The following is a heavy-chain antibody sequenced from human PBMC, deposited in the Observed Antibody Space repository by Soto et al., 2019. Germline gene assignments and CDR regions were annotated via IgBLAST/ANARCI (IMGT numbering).Heavy chain of an antibody. CDR3: ARGYCSGGSCYKSYYYMDV. CDR1: GFTFSAYS. Sequence: GGSLRLSCAASGFTFSAYSMNWVRLAPGKGLEWVSSISSSSGYIYYADSVRGRFTISRDNAKNSLYLQMNSLRAEDTAVYYCARGYCSGGSCYKSYYYMDVWGKGTTVTVSS. V-gene: IGHV3-21*01. D-gene: IGHD2-15*01. J-gene: IGHJ6*03. CDR2: ISSSSGYI.